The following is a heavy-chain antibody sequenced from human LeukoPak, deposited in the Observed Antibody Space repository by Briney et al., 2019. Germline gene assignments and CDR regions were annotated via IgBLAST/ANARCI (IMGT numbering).Heavy chain of an antibody. Sequence: ASVKVSCKASGYTFSSNAITWVRQAPGQGLEWMGWISAYSGNTNYAQKLQGRVTMTTDTSTSTACMELRRLRSDDTAVYYCARGTDYIDYWGQGTLVTVSS. D-gene: IGHD4/OR15-4a*01. V-gene: IGHV1-18*01. J-gene: IGHJ4*02. CDR2: ISAYSGNT. CDR1: GYTFSSNA. CDR3: ARGTDYIDY.